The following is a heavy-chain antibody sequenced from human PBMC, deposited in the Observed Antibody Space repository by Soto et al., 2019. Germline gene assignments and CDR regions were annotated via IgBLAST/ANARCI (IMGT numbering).Heavy chain of an antibody. CDR1: GGTFSSYA. Sequence: QVQLVQSGAEVKKPGSSVKVSCKASGGTFSSYAISWVRQAPGQGLEWMGGIIPIFGTANYAQKFKGRVTITADKSTSTAYMELSSLRSEDTAVYYCARGGDLRAAGVYYYGMDVWGQGTTVTVSS. CDR3: ARGGDLRAAGVYYYGMDV. D-gene: IGHD6-13*01. V-gene: IGHV1-69*06. J-gene: IGHJ6*02. CDR2: IIPIFGTA.